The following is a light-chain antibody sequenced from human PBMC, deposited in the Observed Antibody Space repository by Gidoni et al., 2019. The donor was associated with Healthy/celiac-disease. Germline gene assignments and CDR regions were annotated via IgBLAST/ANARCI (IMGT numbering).Light chain of an antibody. CDR3: MQALQTPYT. Sequence: TVMTQSPLSLPVTPGEPASISCRSSQSLLHSNGYNYLDLYLQKPGQSPQLLIYLGSNRASGVPDRFSGSGSGTDFTLKISRVEAEDVGVYYCMQALQTPYTFGQGTKLEIK. CDR2: LGS. V-gene: IGKV2-28*01. CDR1: QSLLHSNGYNY. J-gene: IGKJ2*01.